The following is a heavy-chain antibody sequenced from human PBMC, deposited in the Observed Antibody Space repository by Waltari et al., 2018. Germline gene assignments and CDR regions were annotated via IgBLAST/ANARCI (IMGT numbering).Heavy chain of an antibody. CDR3: AGTYYYDSSGYSTEYFQH. CDR2: IYHSGST. CDR1: GYSISSGYS. V-gene: IGHV4-38-2*01. Sequence: QVQLQESGPGLVKPSETLSLTCAVSGYSISSGYSWGWIRPPPVKGLEWIGSIYHSGSTYYNPSLKSRVTISVDTSKNQFSLKLSSVTAADTAVYYCAGTYYYDSSGYSTEYFQHWGQGTLVTVSS. D-gene: IGHD3-22*01. J-gene: IGHJ1*01.